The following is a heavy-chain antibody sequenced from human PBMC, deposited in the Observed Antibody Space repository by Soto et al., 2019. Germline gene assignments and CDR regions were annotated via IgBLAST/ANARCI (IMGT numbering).Heavy chain of an antibody. CDR2: IYYTGGT. D-gene: IGHD6-13*01. CDR1: GVTHRGCY. CDR3: ASGTLSTIAAPDS. Sequence: SETPSLTRNVSGVTHRGCYLNWIPQPPGKTLEWIGSIYYTGGTNYNPSLKSRVTISVDTSKNHFSLKFNSLTAADTAVYYCASGTLSTIAAPDSWGQGTLVTVSS. J-gene: IGHJ4*02. V-gene: IGHV4-59*01.